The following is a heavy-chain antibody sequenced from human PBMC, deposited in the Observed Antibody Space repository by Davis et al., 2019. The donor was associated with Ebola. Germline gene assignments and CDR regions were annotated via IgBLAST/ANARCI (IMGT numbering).Heavy chain of an antibody. CDR2: INPSGGST. D-gene: IGHD2-2*01. J-gene: IGHJ5*02. V-gene: IGHV1-46*01. CDR3: VRDGIVVVPAATKPNWFDP. Sequence: AASVKVSCKASGYTFTSYYMHWVRQAPGQRLVWMGIINPSGGSTSYAQRFQGRVTMTRDMSTSTVYMELSSLRSEDTAVYYCVRDGIVVVPAATKPNWFDPWGQGTLVTVSS. CDR1: GYTFTSYY.